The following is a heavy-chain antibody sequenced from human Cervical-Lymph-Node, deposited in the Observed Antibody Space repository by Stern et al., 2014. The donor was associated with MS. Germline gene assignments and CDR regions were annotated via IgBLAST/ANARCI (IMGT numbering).Heavy chain of an antibody. V-gene: IGHV3-30*01. J-gene: IGHJ6*02. D-gene: IGHD3-16*02. Sequence: VQLVQSGGGVVQPGRSLRLSCAASGFTFSNYAMHWVRQAPGMGLEWVAVISYAGNNKYYADSVKGRFTISTDNSKNTLYLQMNSLILEATAVYFCASLGGYLYYFYLMDVWGQGTTVTVSS. CDR1: GFTFSNYA. CDR3: ASLGGYLYYFYLMDV. CDR2: ISYAGNNK.